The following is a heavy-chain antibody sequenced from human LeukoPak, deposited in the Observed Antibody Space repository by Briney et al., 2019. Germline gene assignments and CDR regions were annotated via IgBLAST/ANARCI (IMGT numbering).Heavy chain of an antibody. V-gene: IGHV3-53*01. D-gene: IGHD4-17*01. CDR3: ARVFSTTTATLT. CDR2: IYSGGST. Sequence: GGSLRLSCAASGFTVSSNYMSWVRQAPGKGLEWVAVIYSGGSTYYADSVKGRFTISRDNSKNTLYLQMNSLRAADPAVYYCARVFSTTTATLTWGQGTLVTASS. CDR1: GFTVSSNY. J-gene: IGHJ5*02.